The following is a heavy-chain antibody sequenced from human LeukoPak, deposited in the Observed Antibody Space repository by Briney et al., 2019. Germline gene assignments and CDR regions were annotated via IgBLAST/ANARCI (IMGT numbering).Heavy chain of an antibody. CDR2: ISANNGNT. D-gene: IGHD3-9*01. CDR3: ARVGYDILTGYYNVLDY. Sequence: ASVKVSCTASGYTFISYGISWVRQAPGQGLEWMGWISANNGNTNYAQKLQGRVTMTTDTSTSTAYMELRSLRSDDTAVYYCARVGYDILTGYYNVLDYWGQGTLVTVSS. CDR1: GYTFISYG. J-gene: IGHJ4*02. V-gene: IGHV1-18*01.